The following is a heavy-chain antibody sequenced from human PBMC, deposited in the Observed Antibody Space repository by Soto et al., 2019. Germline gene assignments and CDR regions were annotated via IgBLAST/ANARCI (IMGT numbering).Heavy chain of an antibody. Sequence: GGSLRLSCAASGFTFSSYGMHWVRQAPGKGLEWVAVISYDGSNKYYADSVKGRFTISRDNSKNTLYLQMNSLRAEDTAVYYCAKDPQQWGIGYYYYYMDVWGKGTTVTVSS. CDR1: GFTFSSYG. J-gene: IGHJ6*03. CDR2: ISYDGSNK. D-gene: IGHD6-19*01. V-gene: IGHV3-30*18. CDR3: AKDPQQWGIGYYYYYMDV.